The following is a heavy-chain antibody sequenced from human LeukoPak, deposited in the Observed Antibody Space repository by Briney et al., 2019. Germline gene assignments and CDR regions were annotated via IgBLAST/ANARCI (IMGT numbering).Heavy chain of an antibody. CDR3: ARHPSYTSGWPLDY. CDR1: GYSVTNNW. CDR2: IYPDDSDT. V-gene: IGHV5-51*01. Sequence: GESLKISCKGSGYSVTNNWIGWVRQMPGRGLEWMGIIYPDDSDTRYSPSFQGQVTISADKSINTAYLQWSSLKASDTAMHYCARHPSYTSGWPLDYWGQGTLVTVSS. D-gene: IGHD6-19*01. J-gene: IGHJ4*02.